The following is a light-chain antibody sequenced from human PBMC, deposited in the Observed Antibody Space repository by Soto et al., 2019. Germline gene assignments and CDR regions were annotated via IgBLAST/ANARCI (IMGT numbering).Light chain of an antibody. CDR3: QQYNNWPLT. V-gene: IGKV3-15*01. CDR2: VAS. Sequence: EIVMTQSPVILSVSPGERVTLSCRASQSVSTNLAWYQQKVGQAPRLLIYVASTRATGIPARFTGSGSGTDFTLTISSLQSEDCAIYYCQQYNNWPLTFGGGTKVEIK. J-gene: IGKJ4*01. CDR1: QSVSTN.